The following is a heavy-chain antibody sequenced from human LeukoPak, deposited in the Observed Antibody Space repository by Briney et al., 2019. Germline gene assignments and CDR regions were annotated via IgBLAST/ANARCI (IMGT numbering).Heavy chain of an antibody. CDR1: GGSISSYY. CDR3: ARSPAASSLGYDY. D-gene: IGHD2-2*01. Sequence: SETLSLTCTVSGGSISSYYWSWIRQPPGKGLEWIGYIYYSGSTNYNPSLKSRVTISVDTSKNQFSLKLSSVTAADTAVYYCARSPAASSLGYDYWGQGTLVTVSS. J-gene: IGHJ4*02. CDR2: IYYSGST. V-gene: IGHV4-59*01.